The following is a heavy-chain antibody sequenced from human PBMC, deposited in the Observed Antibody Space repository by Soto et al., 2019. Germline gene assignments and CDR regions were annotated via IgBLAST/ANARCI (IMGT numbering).Heavy chain of an antibody. CDR1: GGSISSGGYY. CDR3: ARVYTAMVNYYYYMDV. D-gene: IGHD5-18*01. J-gene: IGHJ6*03. CDR2: IYYSGST. Sequence: QVQLQESGPGLVKPSQTLSLTCTVSGGSISSGGYYWSWIRQHPGKGLEWIGYIYYSGSTYYNPSLKSRVTISVEPSKNQFSLKLSSVTAADTAVYYCARVYTAMVNYYYYMDVWGKGTTVTVSS. V-gene: IGHV4-31*03.